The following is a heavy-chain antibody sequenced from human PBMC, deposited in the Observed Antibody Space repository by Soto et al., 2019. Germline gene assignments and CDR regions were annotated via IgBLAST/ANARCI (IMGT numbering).Heavy chain of an antibody. CDR1: GFSLSTSGVG. CDR3: AHRRRQYSYGPIYFDY. J-gene: IGHJ4*02. CDR2: IYWNDDK. V-gene: IGHV2-5*01. Sequence: QITLKESGPTLVKPTQTLTLTCTFSGFSLSTSGVGVGWIRQPPGKALEWLALIYWNDDKRYSPSLKSRLTITKDTSKNQVVLTMTNMYPVDTATYYCAHRRRQYSYGPIYFDYWGQGTLVTVSS. D-gene: IGHD5-18*01.